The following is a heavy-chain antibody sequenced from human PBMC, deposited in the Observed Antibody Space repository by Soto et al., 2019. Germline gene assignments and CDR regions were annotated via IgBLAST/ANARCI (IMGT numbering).Heavy chain of an antibody. J-gene: IGHJ4*02. CDR1: GFTFSTYW. D-gene: IGHD2-2*01. V-gene: IGHV3-7*01. Sequence: GGSLRLSCAASGFTFSTYWMTWVRQAPGQGLEWVANIKQDGREKYYVDSVKGRFTISRDNAKNSLYLQMNSLRAEDTAVYYCARDLDCSSTTCYGALYYWGQGTLVTVSS. CDR2: IKQDGREK. CDR3: ARDLDCSSTTCYGALYY.